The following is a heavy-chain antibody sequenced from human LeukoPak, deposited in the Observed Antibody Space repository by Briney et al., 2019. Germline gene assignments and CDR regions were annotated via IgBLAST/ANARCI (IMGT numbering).Heavy chain of an antibody. CDR3: ARDGTARYFFWSYYFYYCMDV. CDR1: GGTFTSYA. J-gene: IGHJ6*03. D-gene: IGHD3-9*01. Sequence: ASVKVSCKASGGTFTSYAISWVRQAPGQGLEWMGWISAYNGNTNYAQKLQGRVTMTTDTSTSTAYMELRRLTSDDTAVYYCARDGTARYFFWSYYFYYCMDVWGKGTTVTISS. V-gene: IGHV1-18*01. CDR2: ISAYNGNT.